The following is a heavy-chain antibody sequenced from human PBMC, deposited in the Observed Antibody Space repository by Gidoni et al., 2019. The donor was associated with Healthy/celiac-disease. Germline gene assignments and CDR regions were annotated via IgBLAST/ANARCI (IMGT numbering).Heavy chain of an antibody. D-gene: IGHD3-9*01. J-gene: IGHJ5*02. V-gene: IGHV3-23*01. CDR1: GFTFSSYA. CDR2: ISGSGGTT. Sequence: EVQLLELGGGLVQPGGSLRLSCAASGFTFSSYAMSWVRQAPGKGLEWVSGISGSGGTTYNADSGKGRFTISRDNSKNTLYLQMNSLRAEDTAVYYCAKEKMARYFDWFGSDPWGQGTLVTVSS. CDR3: AKEKMARYFDWFGSDP.